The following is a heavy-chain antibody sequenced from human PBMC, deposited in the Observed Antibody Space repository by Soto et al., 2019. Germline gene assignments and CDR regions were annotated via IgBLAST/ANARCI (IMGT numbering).Heavy chain of an antibody. Sequence: GPSVKVSCKASGYTFTSYAMHWVRQAPGQRLEWMGWINAGNGNTKYSQKFQGRVTITRDTSASTAYMELSSLRSEDTAVYYCAQEYYYILTGYKTGAFEIWGQGKMVTV. D-gene: IGHD3-9*01. CDR2: INAGNGNT. CDR3: AQEYYYILTGYKTGAFEI. CDR1: GYTFTSYA. J-gene: IGHJ3*02. V-gene: IGHV1-3*01.